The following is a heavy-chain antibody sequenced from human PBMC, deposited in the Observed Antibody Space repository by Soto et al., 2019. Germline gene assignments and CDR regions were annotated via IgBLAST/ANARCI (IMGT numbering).Heavy chain of an antibody. CDR2: INHSGST. V-gene: IGHV4-34*01. D-gene: IGHD3-10*01. CDR3: ARGGRAYYYGSGSLLDY. J-gene: IGHJ4*02. Sequence: PSETLSLTCAVYGGSFSGYYWSWIRQPPGKGLEWIGEINHSGSTNYNPSLKSRVTISVDTSKNQFSLKLSSVTAADTAVYYFARGGRAYYYGSGSLLDYWGQETLVTVSS. CDR1: GGSFSGYY.